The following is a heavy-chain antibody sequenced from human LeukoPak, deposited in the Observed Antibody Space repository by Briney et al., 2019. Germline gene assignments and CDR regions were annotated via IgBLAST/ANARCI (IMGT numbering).Heavy chain of an antibody. CDR3: ARDIVVVTATINWFDP. CDR1: GGTFSSYA. CDR2: IIPILGIA. Sequence: ASVKVSCEASGGTFSSYAISWVRQAPGQGLEWMGRIIPILGIANYAQKFQGRVTITADKSTSTAYKELSSLRSEDTAVYYCARDIVVVTATINWFDPWGQGTLVTVSS. D-gene: IGHD2-21*02. J-gene: IGHJ5*02. V-gene: IGHV1-69*04.